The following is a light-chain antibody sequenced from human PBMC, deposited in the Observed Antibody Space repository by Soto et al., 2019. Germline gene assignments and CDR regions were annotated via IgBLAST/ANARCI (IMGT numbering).Light chain of an antibody. CDR1: QXXSXY. CDR2: GAT. J-gene: IGKJ1*01. V-gene: IGKV1-39*01. Sequence: IQVTQSPSSLSASVGDRVTITCRASQXXSXYLNWYQQKPGEAPKVLIFGATTLQTGAPSRFSGSGSGTDFTLXXXXLXXXDXXXXXXXXXHSAXRTFGQGTKVEIK. CDR3: XXXHSAXRT.